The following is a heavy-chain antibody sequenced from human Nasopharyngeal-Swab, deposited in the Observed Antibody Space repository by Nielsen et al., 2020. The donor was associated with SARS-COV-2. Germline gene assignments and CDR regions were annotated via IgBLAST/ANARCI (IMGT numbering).Heavy chain of an antibody. J-gene: IGHJ6*03. CDR3: ARDPYCSSTSCYPRVYYYYMDV. V-gene: IGHV1-46*01. CDR2: INPSGGST. Sequence: ASVKVSCKASGYTFTSYYMHWARQAPGQGLEWMGIINPSGGSTSYAQKFQGRVTMTRDTSTSTVYMELSSLRSEDTAVYYCARDPYCSSTSCYPRVYYYYMDVWGKGTTVTVSS. CDR1: GYTFTSYY. D-gene: IGHD2-2*01.